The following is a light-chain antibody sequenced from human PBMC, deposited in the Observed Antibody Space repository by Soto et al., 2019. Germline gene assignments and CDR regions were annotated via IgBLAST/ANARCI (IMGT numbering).Light chain of an antibody. CDR1: QSLRHSNGYNY. J-gene: IGKJ4*01. V-gene: IGKV2-28*01. CDR3: MQALQTPPT. CDR2: LGS. Sequence: DIVMTQSPLSLPVTPGEPASISCRSSQSLRHSNGYNYLDWYLQKPGQSPQLLIYLGSNRASGVPDRFSGSGSGTDFTLKISRVDAEDVGIYYCMQALQTPPTFGGGTRVEIK.